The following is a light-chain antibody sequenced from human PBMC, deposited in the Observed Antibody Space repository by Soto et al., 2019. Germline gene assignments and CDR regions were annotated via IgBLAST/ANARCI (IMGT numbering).Light chain of an antibody. CDR3: QQYVSSPRT. V-gene: IGKV3-20*01. J-gene: IGKJ1*01. Sequence: DIVLTQSPGILSLSPGERATLSCRASQSISSTYLAWYQQTPGQAPRLLIYGASSRATGIPDRFSGRGSGTEFTLTISRLEPEDFAVFYCQQYVSSPRTFGQGTKVDIK. CDR1: QSISSTY. CDR2: GAS.